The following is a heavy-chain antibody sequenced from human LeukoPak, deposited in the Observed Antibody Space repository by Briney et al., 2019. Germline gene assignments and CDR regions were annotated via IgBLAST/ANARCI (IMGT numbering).Heavy chain of an antibody. CDR2: ISSSSSTI. CDR1: GFTFSSYS. D-gene: IGHD5-18*01. Sequence: GGSLRLSCAASGFTFSSYSMNWVRQAPGKGLEWVSYISSSSSTIYYADSVKGRFTISRDNSKNTLYLQMNSLRAEDTAVYYCAKAIDYSYGDNWFDPWGQGTLVTVSS. J-gene: IGHJ5*02. V-gene: IGHV3-48*01. CDR3: AKAIDYSYGDNWFDP.